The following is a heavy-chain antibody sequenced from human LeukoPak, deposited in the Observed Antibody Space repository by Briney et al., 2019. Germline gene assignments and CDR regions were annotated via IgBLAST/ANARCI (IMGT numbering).Heavy chain of an antibody. CDR3: VKGYSSSWYGDPYFDY. CDR1: GFTSDDYA. D-gene: IGHD6-13*01. V-gene: IGHV3-9*02. J-gene: IGHJ4*02. Sequence: GRSLRLSCAASGFTSDDYAMHWVRQAPGRGLECDSGVGWNSGSVGHADSVKGRFTISRDNAKNSLYLHMNSLRPEDTALYYCVKGYSSSWYGDPYFDYRGQGTLVTVSS. CDR2: VGWNSGSV.